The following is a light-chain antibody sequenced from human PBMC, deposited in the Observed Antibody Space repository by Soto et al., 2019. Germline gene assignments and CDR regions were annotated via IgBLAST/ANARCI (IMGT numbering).Light chain of an antibody. J-gene: IGKJ1*01. CDR2: AAS. CDR1: QSISNY. CDR3: QQYNSYS. V-gene: IGKV1-17*01. Sequence: FQMTQYPSSLSASVGDRVTIACRASQSISNYLNWYQQRPGKAPKLLIYAASSLQSGVPSRFSGSGSGTEFTLTISSLQPDDFATYYCQQYNSYSFGHGTKV.